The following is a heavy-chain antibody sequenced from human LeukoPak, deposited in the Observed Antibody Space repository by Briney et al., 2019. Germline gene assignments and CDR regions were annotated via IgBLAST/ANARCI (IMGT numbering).Heavy chain of an antibody. V-gene: IGHV3-21*01. Sequence: GGSLRLSCAASGFTFSSSSMNWVRQAPGKGLEGVSSISSSSRYIYYAASVKGRFTISRDNAKNSLYLQMNSLRAEDRAVYYVAREGGVGAGYAFYIWGQGTMVTVSS. D-gene: IGHD6-19*01. J-gene: IGHJ3*02. CDR3: AREGGVGAGYAFYI. CDR2: ISSSSRYI. CDR1: GFTFSSSS.